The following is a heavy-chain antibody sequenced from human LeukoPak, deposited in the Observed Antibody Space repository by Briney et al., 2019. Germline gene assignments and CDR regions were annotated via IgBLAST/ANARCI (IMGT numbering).Heavy chain of an antibody. V-gene: IGHV3-23*01. CDR1: GFTFSNYA. J-gene: IGHJ4*02. CDR3: AKWGDYDILTGYYDSDY. Sequence: HSGASLRLSCAASGFTFSNYAMSWVRQAPGKGLEWVSAIVGSGGSTYYADSVKGRFTISRDNPKNTLYLQMSSLRAEDTAVYYCAKWGDYDILTGYYDSDYWGQGTLVTVSS. CDR2: IVGSGGST. D-gene: IGHD3-9*01.